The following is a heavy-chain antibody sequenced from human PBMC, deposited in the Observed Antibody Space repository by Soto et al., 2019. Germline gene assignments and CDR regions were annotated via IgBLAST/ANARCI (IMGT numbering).Heavy chain of an antibody. V-gene: IGHV4-59*08. J-gene: IGHJ4*02. Sequence: PSETLSLTCTVSGGTISSWYWSWIRQPPGKGLEWIGYIYYGGSTNCNPSLKSRVTISVDTSKNQFSLKLSSVTAADTAVYYCARRYGSAIDYWGQGTLVTVSS. D-gene: IGHD1-26*01. CDR2: IYYGGST. CDR3: ARRYGSAIDY. CDR1: GGTISSWY.